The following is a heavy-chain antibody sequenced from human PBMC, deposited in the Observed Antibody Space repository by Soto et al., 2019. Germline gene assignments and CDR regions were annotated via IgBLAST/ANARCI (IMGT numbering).Heavy chain of an antibody. D-gene: IGHD3-9*01. CDR2: ISAYNGNT. J-gene: IGHJ5*02. CDR3: ARERYFVWSRGNWFDP. CDR1: GYTFTSYG. Sequence: ASVKVSCKASGYTFTSYGISWVRQAPGQGLEWMGWISAYNGNTNYAQKLQGRVTMTTDTSTSTAYMELRSLRSDDTDVYYCARERYFVWSRGNWFDPCGERTLLPASS. V-gene: IGHV1-18*01.